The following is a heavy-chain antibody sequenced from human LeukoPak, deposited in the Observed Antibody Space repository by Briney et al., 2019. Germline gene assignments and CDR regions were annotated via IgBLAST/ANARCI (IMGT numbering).Heavy chain of an antibody. V-gene: IGHV3-9*01. J-gene: IGHJ4*02. CDR2: ISWNSDSI. CDR1: GFTFDDYA. CDR3: AKDSGDYSTGALDY. Sequence: GGSLRLSCAASGFTFDDYAMHWVRQAPGKGLEWVSGISWNSDSIGYADSVKGRFTISRDNAKNSLYLQMNSLRAEDTALYYCAKDSGDYSTGALDYWGQGTLVTVSS. D-gene: IGHD4-4*01.